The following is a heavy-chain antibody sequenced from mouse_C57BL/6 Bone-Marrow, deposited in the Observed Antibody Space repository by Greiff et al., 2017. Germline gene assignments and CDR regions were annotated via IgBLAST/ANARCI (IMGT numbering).Heavy chain of an antibody. J-gene: IGHJ4*01. CDR1: GYTFTNYW. CDR2: LYPGGGYT. D-gene: IGHD3-1*01. Sequence: QVQLQQSGAELVRPGTSVKMSCKASGYTFTNYWLGWAKQRPGHGLEWIGDLYPGGGYTNYNEKFKGKATLTADKSSSTADMQFSSLTSADSAIYYCAREGAFYYAMDYWGQGTSVTVSS. CDR3: AREGAFYYAMDY. V-gene: IGHV1-63*01.